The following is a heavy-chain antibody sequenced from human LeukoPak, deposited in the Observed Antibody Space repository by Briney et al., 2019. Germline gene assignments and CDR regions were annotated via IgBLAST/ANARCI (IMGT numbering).Heavy chain of an antibody. CDR3: ARASIAVAGTPVDY. J-gene: IGHJ4*02. Sequence: SGTLSLTCAVSGGSISSSNWWSCVRQPPGKGLEWIGEIYHSGSTNYNPSLKSRVTISVDKSKNQFSLKLSSVTAADTAVYYCARASIAVAGTPVDYWGQGTLVTVSS. D-gene: IGHD6-19*01. CDR1: GGSISSSNW. V-gene: IGHV4-4*02. CDR2: IYHSGST.